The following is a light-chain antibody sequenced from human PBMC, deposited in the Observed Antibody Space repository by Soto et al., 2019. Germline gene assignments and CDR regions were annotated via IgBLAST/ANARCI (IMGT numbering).Light chain of an antibody. J-gene: IGKJ1*01. Sequence: DIVMTQSPDSLAVSLGERATTNCKSSQSVLYTSNNKNHLAWYQQKSGQPPKLLIYWASTRESGVPDRFRGSGSGTDFTLTISSLQAEDVAVYYCQQYYSTPWTFGQGTKVEIK. CDR1: QSVLYTSNNKNH. CDR3: QQYYSTPWT. CDR2: WAS. V-gene: IGKV4-1*01.